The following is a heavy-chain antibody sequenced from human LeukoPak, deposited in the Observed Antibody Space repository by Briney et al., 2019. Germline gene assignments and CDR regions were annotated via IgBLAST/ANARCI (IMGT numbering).Heavy chain of an antibody. D-gene: IGHD2-21*01. J-gene: IGHJ2*01. Sequence: PSETLSLTCTVSGGSVSSGSYYWSWIRQPPGKGLEWIGYIYYSGSTNYNPSLKSRVTISVDTSKNQFSLKLTSVTAADTAVYYCARHSPLRYPNWYFDLWGRGTLVTVSS. CDR2: IYYSGST. CDR3: ARHSPLRYPNWYFDL. V-gene: IGHV4-61*01. CDR1: GGSVSSGSYY.